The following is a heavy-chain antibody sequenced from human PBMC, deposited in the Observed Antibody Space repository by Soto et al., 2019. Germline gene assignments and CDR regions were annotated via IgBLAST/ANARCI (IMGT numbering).Heavy chain of an antibody. CDR3: ARGLIAAAGTRYYYYYYGMDV. CDR1: GYSLSSNTFY. D-gene: IGHD6-13*01. J-gene: IGHJ6*02. CDR2: INHSGST. Sequence: SETLSLTCTVSGYSLSSNTFYWGWIHQPPGKGLGWIGEINHSGSTNYNPSLKSRVTISVDTSKNQFSLKLSSVTAADTAVYYCARGLIAAAGTRYYYYYYGMDVWGQGTTVTVSS. V-gene: IGHV4-39*07.